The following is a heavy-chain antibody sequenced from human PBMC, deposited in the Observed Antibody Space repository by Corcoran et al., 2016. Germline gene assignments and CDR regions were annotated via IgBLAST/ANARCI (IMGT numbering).Heavy chain of an antibody. CDR2: ISGSGGTI. D-gene: IGHD2-2*01. Sequence: EVQLVESGGGLVQPGGSLRLSCAASGFTFSSHSMNWVRRAPGKGLEWILYISGSGGTIYYADSVKGRFTISRDNAKNSLFLQMNTLRAEDTAVYYCAREQEGGTSSSYFYYGMDVWGQGTTVTVSS. CDR1: GFTFSSHS. J-gene: IGHJ6*02. V-gene: IGHV3-48*04. CDR3: AREQEGGTSSSYFYYGMDV.